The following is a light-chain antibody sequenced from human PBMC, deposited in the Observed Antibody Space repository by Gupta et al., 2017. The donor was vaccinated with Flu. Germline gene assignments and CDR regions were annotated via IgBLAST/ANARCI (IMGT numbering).Light chain of an antibody. CDR3: NSLDSSGNHVV. J-gene: IGLJ2*01. Sequence: QGDSLRACYASWYQQKPGRAPILVIHGKNNRPSGIPDRFSGASSGYTASLTITGAQAEDEADYYCNSLDSSGNHVVFGGGTKLTVL. CDR2: GKN. V-gene: IGLV3-19*01. CDR1: SLRACY.